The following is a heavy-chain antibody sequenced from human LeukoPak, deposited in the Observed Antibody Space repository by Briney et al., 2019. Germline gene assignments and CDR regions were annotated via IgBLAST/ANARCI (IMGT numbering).Heavy chain of an antibody. CDR3: ARDENIAVAGTPADY. J-gene: IGHJ4*02. CDR2: INEDATST. Sequence: PGGSLRLSCAASGFTFSTYWMHWVRQAPGKGLVWVSRINEDATSTDYADSVKGRFTISRDNAKNSLYLQMNSLRAEDTAVYYCARDENIAVAGTPADYWGQGTLVTVSS. CDR1: GFTFSTYW. D-gene: IGHD6-19*01. V-gene: IGHV3-74*01.